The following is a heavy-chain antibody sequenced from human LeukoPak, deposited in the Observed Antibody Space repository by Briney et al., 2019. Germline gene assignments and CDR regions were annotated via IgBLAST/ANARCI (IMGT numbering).Heavy chain of an antibody. Sequence: PGGSLRLSCAASGFTVSSNYMSWVRQAPGKGLEWVSVIYSGGSTYYADSVKGRFTISRDNSKNTLYLQMNSLRAEDTAVYYCARANYDSSGYPPYFDYWGQGTLVTVSS. CDR1: GFTVSSNY. CDR3: ARANYDSSGYPPYFDY. V-gene: IGHV3-66*01. J-gene: IGHJ4*02. D-gene: IGHD3-22*01. CDR2: IYSGGST.